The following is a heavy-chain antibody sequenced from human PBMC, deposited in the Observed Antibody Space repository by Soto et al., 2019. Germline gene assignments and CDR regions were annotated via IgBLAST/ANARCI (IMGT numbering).Heavy chain of an antibody. CDR2: IVVVNGNT. CDR3: AVTDLPFRPLTEPTENGMDV. D-gene: IGHD3-3*02. J-gene: IGHJ6*02. V-gene: IGHV1-58*01. CDR1: GFSFGDSA. Sequence: ELVQSGPEAREPGTSVKVSCRASGFSFGDSAVQWVRQGRGQRLEWIGWIVVVNGNTNYAQKFEGRVTLTRDASTSTSHMELTSLSSQDPAVYFCAVTDLPFRPLTEPTENGMDVWGQGTTVTVSS.